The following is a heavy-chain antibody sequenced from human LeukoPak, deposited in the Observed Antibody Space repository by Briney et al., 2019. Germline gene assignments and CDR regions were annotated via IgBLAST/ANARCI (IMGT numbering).Heavy chain of an antibody. CDR1: GGSISSSSYF. CDR3: ARDGTSAGAGDAFDI. V-gene: IGHV4-39*07. J-gene: IGHJ3*02. CDR2: IYYTGST. D-gene: IGHD6-13*01. Sequence: SETLSLTCTVSGGSISSSSYFWGWIRQPPGKALEWIGTIYYTGSTYYNPSLKSRVTISVDTSKNQFSLNLSSVTAADTAVYYCARDGTSAGAGDAFDIGGQGAMVTVSS.